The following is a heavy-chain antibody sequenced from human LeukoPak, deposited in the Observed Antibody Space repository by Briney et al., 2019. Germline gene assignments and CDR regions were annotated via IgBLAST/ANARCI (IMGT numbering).Heavy chain of an antibody. Sequence: PGGSLRLSCAASGFTFSSYAMSWVRQAPGKGLEWVSAISGSGGSTYYADSVKGRFTISRDNSKNTLYLQMNSLRAEDTAIYYCAKDPYRVVVATGNYLDPWGQGTLVTVSS. CDR3: AKDPYRVVVATGNYLDP. J-gene: IGHJ5*02. CDR2: ISGSGGST. CDR1: GFTFSSYA. D-gene: IGHD2-15*01. V-gene: IGHV3-23*01.